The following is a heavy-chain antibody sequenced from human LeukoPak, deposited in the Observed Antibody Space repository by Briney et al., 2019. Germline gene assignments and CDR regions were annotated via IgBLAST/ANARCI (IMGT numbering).Heavy chain of an antibody. J-gene: IGHJ4*02. V-gene: IGHV3-30*18. D-gene: IGHD5-18*01. Sequence: PGGSLRLFCAASGFTLTDSYLHSVRGAPGKGLVRVSVISYDGRFRFYAISVMGRVHISRENSKRTLFLKMNSLRAEDTAVYYRAKGAPRAAWIQLWLTEGGGQGTLVIVSS. CDR1: GFTLTDSY. CDR3: AKGAPRAAWIQLWLTEG. CDR2: ISYDGRFR.